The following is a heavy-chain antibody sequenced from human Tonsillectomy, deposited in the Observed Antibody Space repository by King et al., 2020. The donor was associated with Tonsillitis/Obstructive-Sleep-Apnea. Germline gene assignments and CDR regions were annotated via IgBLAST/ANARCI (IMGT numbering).Heavy chain of an antibody. CDR1: GFTFNSYS. J-gene: IGHJ4*02. CDR3: TRGSGWYFDY. CDR2: ISSSSGYI. V-gene: IGHV3-21*01. D-gene: IGHD6-19*01. Sequence: QLVQSGGGLVKPGGSLRLSCAASGFTFNSYSMNWVRQAPGAGLEWVSSISSSSGYIYYADSVKGRFTISRDNAKNSLYLQMNSLRAEDTAVYYCTRGSGWYFDYWGQGTLVTVSS.